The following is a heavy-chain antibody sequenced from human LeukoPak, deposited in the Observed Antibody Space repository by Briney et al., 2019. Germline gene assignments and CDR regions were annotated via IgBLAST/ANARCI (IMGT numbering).Heavy chain of an antibody. V-gene: IGHV3-23*01. CDR2: LGRSGEYK. CDR3: VKARPCETCMPMDA. CDR1: GFRFTDYS. D-gene: IGHD2-2*01. Sequence: QSGGSLRLSCAASGFRFTDYSMSWVRQAPGKGLEWVAGLGRSGEYKYYADSVKGRFTISRDNSKDTVSLQMNSLRAEDSAIYFCVKARPCETCMPMDAWGQGTTVTVSS. J-gene: IGHJ6*02.